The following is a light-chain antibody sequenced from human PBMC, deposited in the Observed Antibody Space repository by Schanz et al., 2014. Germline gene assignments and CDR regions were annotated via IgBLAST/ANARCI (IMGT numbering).Light chain of an antibody. J-gene: IGLJ3*02. CDR1: SSDVGVYNY. CDR3: QSYDNSLIGSWV. Sequence: QSALTQPASVSGSPGQSITISCTGTSSDVGVYNYVSWYQQLPGKAPKLMIYDASNRPSGVSNRFSGSKSGNTASLTISGLQAEDEADYSCQSYDNSLIGSWVFGGGTKLTVL. V-gene: IGLV2-14*03. CDR2: DAS.